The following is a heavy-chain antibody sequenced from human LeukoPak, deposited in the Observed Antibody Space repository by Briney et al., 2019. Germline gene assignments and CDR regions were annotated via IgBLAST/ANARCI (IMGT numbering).Heavy chain of an antibody. J-gene: IGHJ4*02. Sequence: SETLSLTCTVSGYSINSGYFWGWIRQPPGKGLEWIGSIYSSGNTYYNASLKSRVTISVDTSKNQFSLKLTSVTAADTAVYYCARNIAAAAPYYFDYWGQGTLVTVSS. CDR3: ARNIAAAAPYYFDY. D-gene: IGHD6-13*01. CDR2: IYSSGNT. V-gene: IGHV4-38-2*02. CDR1: GYSINSGYF.